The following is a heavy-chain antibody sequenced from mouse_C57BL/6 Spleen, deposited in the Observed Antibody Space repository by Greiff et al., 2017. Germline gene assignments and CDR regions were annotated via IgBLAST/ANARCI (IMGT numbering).Heavy chain of an antibody. CDR2: INPYDGDT. D-gene: IGHD1-1*01. CDR3: ASWGLYYYPWYFDY. V-gene: IGHV1-20*01. Sequence: VQLQQSGPELVKPGDSVKISCTASGYSFTGYFMNWVMQSHGQSLEWIGRINPYDGDTFYNQKFTGKATLTADKSSSTAHMELRSLTSEASAVYDCASWGLYYYPWYFDYWGQGTPLTVSS. J-gene: IGHJ2*01. CDR1: GYSFTGYF.